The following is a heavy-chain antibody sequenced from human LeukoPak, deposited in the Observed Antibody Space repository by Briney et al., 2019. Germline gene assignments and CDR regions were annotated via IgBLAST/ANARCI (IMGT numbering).Heavy chain of an antibody. Sequence: GGSLRLSCAASGFTLSTYDMHWVRQPTGEGLEWVSIIYRAGDTYYPGSVKGRFTISRDNAKNSLYLQMNSLRAEDTAVYYCARDLAGWYGHWGQGTLVTVSS. D-gene: IGHD6-19*01. V-gene: IGHV3-13*01. CDR2: IYRAGDT. J-gene: IGHJ4*02. CDR3: ARDLAGWYGH. CDR1: GFTLSTYD.